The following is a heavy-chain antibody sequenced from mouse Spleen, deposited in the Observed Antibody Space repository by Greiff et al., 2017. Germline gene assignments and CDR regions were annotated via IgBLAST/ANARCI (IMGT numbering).Heavy chain of an antibody. CDR3: ARLVYYDYDEGSFDV. Sequence: EVMLVESGGGLVKRGGSLKLSCAASGFTFSSYAMSWVRQTPEKRLEWVATISSGGGNTYYPDSVKGRFTISRDNAKNTLYLQMSSLKSEDTAMYYCARLVYYDYDEGSFDVWGAGTTVTVSS. D-gene: IGHD2-4*01. J-gene: IGHJ1*01. CDR2: ISSGGGNT. CDR1: GFTFSSYA. V-gene: IGHV5-9*01.